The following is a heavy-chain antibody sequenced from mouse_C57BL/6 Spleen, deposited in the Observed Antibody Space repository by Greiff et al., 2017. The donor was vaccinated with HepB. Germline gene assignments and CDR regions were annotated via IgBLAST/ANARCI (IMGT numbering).Heavy chain of an antibody. J-gene: IGHJ2*01. CDR2: IYPGDGDT. Sequence: VQLQQSGAELVKPGASVKISCKASGYAFSGYWMNWVKQRPGQGLEWIGQIYPGDGDTNYNGKFKGKATLTADKSSSTAYMQLSSLTSEDSAVYVCARWYSAGGDFGCWGQGTTLTVSS. D-gene: IGHD1-1*02. CDR1: GYAFSGYW. V-gene: IGHV1-80*01. CDR3: ARWYSAGGDFGC.